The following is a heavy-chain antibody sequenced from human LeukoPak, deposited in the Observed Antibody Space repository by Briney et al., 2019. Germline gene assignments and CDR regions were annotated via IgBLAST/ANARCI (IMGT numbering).Heavy chain of an antibody. CDR3: ARRPPTVGLDY. D-gene: IGHD4-17*01. J-gene: IGHJ4*02. V-gene: IGHV3-48*01. Sequence: PGGSLRLSCAASGFTFSSYSMNWVRQAPGKGLEWASYISSSSSTIYYADSVKGRFTISRDNAKNSLYLQMNSLRAEDTAVYYCARRPPTVGLDYWGQGTLVTVSS. CDR2: ISSSSSTI. CDR1: GFTFSSYS.